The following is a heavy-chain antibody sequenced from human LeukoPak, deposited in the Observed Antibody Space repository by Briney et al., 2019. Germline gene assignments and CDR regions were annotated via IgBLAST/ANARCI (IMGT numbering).Heavy chain of an antibody. V-gene: IGHV1-18*01. J-gene: IGHJ4*02. CDR2: ISPYNSNT. CDR3: ARGLYCTNGVCPLGFDY. CDR1: GYTFTTYG. Sequence: ASVKVSCKSSGYTFTTYGISWMRQAPGQSLEWMGWISPYNSNTKYAQKLQGRVTMTTDTSTNTAYMEVRSLRSDDTAVYYCARGLYCTNGVCPLGFDYWGQGTLVTVSS. D-gene: IGHD2-8*01.